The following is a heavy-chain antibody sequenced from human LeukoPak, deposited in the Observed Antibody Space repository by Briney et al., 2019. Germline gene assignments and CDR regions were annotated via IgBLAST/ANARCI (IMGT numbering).Heavy chain of an antibody. Sequence: RGSLRLSCAASGFTFSSYAMSWVRQAPGKGLEWVSAISGSGGSTYYADSVKGRFTISRDNSKNTLYLQMNSLRAEDTAVYYCATLMGDRTLLFDYWGQGTLVTVSS. V-gene: IGHV3-23*01. CDR3: ATLMGDRTLLFDY. CDR1: GFTFSSYA. D-gene: IGHD3-16*01. CDR2: ISGSGGST. J-gene: IGHJ4*02.